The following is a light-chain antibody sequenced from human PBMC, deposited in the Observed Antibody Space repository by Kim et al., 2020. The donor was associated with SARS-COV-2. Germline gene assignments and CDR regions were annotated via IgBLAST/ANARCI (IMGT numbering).Light chain of an antibody. CDR2: AVS. Sequence: ASEGDRVTISCRTSQTIGDDLVWFQEKPGQAPKRLIYAVSTLQSGVPSRFRGSGSGIQFTLTIDNLQAEDFATYYCLQHYDHPRTFGQGTKVDIK. CDR1: QTIGDD. V-gene: IGKV1-17*02. CDR3: LQHYDHPRT. J-gene: IGKJ1*01.